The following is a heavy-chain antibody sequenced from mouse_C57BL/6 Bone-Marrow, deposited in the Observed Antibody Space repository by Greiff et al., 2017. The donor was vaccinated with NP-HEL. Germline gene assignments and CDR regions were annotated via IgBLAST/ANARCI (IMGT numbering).Heavy chain of an antibody. CDR1: GYSFTGYF. V-gene: IGHV1-37*01. D-gene: IGHD2-1*01. CDR3: ARNYYGNYLYFDY. Sequence: EVKVVESGPELVKPGASVKISCKASGYSFTGYFMNWVKQSHGKSLEWIGRINPYNGDTFYNQKFKGKATLTVDKSSSTAHMELLSLTSEDFAVYYCARNYYGNYLYFDYWGQGTTLTVSS. CDR2: INPYNGDT. J-gene: IGHJ2*01.